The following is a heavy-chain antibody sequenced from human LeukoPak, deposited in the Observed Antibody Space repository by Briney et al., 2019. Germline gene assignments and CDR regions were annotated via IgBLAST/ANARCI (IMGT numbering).Heavy chain of an antibody. V-gene: IGHV3-20*04. CDR3: ARGTGGSYFDY. CDR1: GFTFDDYG. D-gene: IGHD2-8*02. CDR2: INWSGGST. Sequence: GGSLRLSCAASGFTFDDYGMNWVRQAPGKGLEWVSGINWSGGSTGYTDSVKGRFTISRDNAKNSLYLQMNSLRAEDTALYYCARGTGGSYFDYWGQGTLVTVSS. J-gene: IGHJ4*02.